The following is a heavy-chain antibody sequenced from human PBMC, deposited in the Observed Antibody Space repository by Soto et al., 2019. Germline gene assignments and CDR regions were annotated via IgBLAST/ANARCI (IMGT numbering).Heavy chain of an antibody. CDR1: GYTFSSYA. J-gene: IGHJ6*02. Sequence: GGSLRLSCEASGYTFSSYAMHWVLQAPGQGLEWVAVISYDGSNKYDADSVKGRFTISRDNSKNTLYLQMNSLSAEDTAVYYCPGYYYASSGYYYRTYYYGMDVWGQGTTVTVSS. D-gene: IGHD3-22*01. CDR3: PGYYYASSGYYYRTYYYGMDV. V-gene: IGHV3-30-3*01. CDR2: ISYDGSNK.